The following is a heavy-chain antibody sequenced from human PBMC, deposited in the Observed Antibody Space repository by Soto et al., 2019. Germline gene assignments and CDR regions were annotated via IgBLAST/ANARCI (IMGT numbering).Heavy chain of an antibody. D-gene: IGHD2-8*01. CDR2: INMDGSST. CDR3: ARGPRGLYGNDY. CDR1: GFTFSSDW. J-gene: IGHJ4*02. V-gene: IGHV3-74*01. Sequence: GGSLRLCCAASGFTFSSDWMHWVRQAAGKGLVWVSRINMDGSSTNYADSVKGRFTISRDNAKNTLYLQMNSLRADDAAVYYCARGPRGLYGNDYWGQGALVTVSS.